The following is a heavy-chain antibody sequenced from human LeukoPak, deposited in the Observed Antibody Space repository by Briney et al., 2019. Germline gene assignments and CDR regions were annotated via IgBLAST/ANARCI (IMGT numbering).Heavy chain of an antibody. CDR2: FDPEDGET. J-gene: IGHJ4*02. D-gene: IGHD3-10*01. CDR3: ASEYYGSGSYRDY. CDR1: GYTLTELS. V-gene: IGHV1-24*01. Sequence: GASVKVSCKVSGYTLTELSMHWVRQAPGKGLEWMGGFDPEDGETIYAQKFQGRVTITADKSTSTAYMELSSLRSEDTAVYYCASEYYGSGSYRDYWGQGTLVTVSS.